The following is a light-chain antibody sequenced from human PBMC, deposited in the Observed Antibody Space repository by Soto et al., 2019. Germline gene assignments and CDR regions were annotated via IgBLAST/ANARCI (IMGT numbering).Light chain of an antibody. CDR1: SSDVGGYNY. Sequence: QSALTQPHSASGSPGQSVTISCTGTSSDVGGYNYVSWYQQYPGRAPKLMIYEVTKLPSGVPDRLTGSKAGNTASLTVSGLQAEDKADYYCSSYAASNNFYFVFGGGTKLTVL. CDR3: SSYAASNNFYFV. J-gene: IGLJ3*02. CDR2: EVT. V-gene: IGLV2-8*01.